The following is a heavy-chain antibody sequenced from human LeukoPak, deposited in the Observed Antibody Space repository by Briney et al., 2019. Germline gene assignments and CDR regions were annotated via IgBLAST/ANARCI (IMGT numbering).Heavy chain of an antibody. CDR3: AKDMLVTTLDY. D-gene: IGHD4-17*01. CDR2: ISYDGGNK. J-gene: IGHJ4*02. V-gene: IGHV3-30*18. Sequence: GRSLRLSCAASGFTFSRYGMHWVRQAPGKGLEWVAVISYDGGNKYYADSVKGRFTISRDNSKNTLYLQMNSLRAEDTAVYYCAKDMLVTTLDYWGQGTLVTVSS. CDR1: GFTFSRYG.